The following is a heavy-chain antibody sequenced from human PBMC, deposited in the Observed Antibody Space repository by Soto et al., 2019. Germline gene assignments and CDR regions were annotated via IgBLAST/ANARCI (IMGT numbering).Heavy chain of an antibody. V-gene: IGHV4-39*01. CDR2: IYYSGST. D-gene: IGHD6-13*01. CDR3: ARHQAAGTGGVDY. Sequence: QLQLQESGPGLVKPSETLSLTCTVSGGSISSSSYYWGWIRQPPGKGLEWIGSIYYSGSTYYNPSLKSRVTISVDTSKNQFSLKLSSVTAADTAVYYCARHQAAGTGGVDYWGQGTLVTVSS. CDR1: GGSISSSSYY. J-gene: IGHJ4*02.